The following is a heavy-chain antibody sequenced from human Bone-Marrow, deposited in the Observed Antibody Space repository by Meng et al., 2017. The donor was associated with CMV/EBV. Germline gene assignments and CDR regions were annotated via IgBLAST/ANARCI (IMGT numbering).Heavy chain of an antibody. CDR2: MNPNNGNT. CDR1: GYTFTSYD. V-gene: IGHV1-8*03. CDR3: ARESKIQSLFDP. Sequence: ASVKVSCKASGYTFTSYDINWVRQATGQGLEWMGWMNPNNGNTGYAQKFQGRVTITRNTSISTAYMELSSLRSEDTAVYYCARESKIQSLFDPWGQGTLVTVSS. D-gene: IGHD4-11*01. J-gene: IGHJ5*02.